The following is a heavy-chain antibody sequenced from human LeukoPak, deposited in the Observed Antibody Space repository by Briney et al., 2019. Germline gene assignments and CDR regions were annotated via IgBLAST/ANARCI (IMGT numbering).Heavy chain of an antibody. CDR3: ARSYDSSGYWISGYFQH. J-gene: IGHJ1*01. CDR1: GYSFTSYW. V-gene: IGHV5-51*01. Sequence: GESLKISCKGSGYSFTSYWIGWVRQMPGKGLEWMGIIYPGDSDTRYSPSFQGQVTISADKSISTAYLQWSSLKASDTAMYCCARSYDSSGYWISGYFQHWGQGTLVTVSS. CDR2: IYPGDSDT. D-gene: IGHD3-22*01.